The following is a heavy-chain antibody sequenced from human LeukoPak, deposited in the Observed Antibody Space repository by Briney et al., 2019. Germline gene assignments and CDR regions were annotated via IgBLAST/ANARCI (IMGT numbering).Heavy chain of an antibody. CDR3: ARGPYDTSGYRFDY. V-gene: IGHV1-8*02. Sequence: ASVKVSCKASGGTFSSYAINWVRQATGQGLEWMGWMNPNSANTGYAQKFQGRVTMTRNTSISTAYMELSSLRSEDTAVYYCARGPYDTSGYRFDYWGQGTLVTVSP. CDR1: GGTFSSYA. J-gene: IGHJ4*02. CDR2: MNPNSANT. D-gene: IGHD3-22*01.